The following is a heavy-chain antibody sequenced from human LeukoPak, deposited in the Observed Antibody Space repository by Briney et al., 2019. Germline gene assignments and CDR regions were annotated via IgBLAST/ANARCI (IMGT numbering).Heavy chain of an antibody. CDR1: GGSFSGYY. CDR3: ASGGPLIETPTYNWFDP. V-gene: IGHV4-34*01. Sequence: PSETLSLTCAVYGGSFSGYYWSWIRRPPGKEPEWIGEINHSGSTNYNPSLKSRVTISVDTSKNQFSLKLSSVTAADTAVYYCASGGPLIETPTYNWFDPWGQGTLVTVSS. D-gene: IGHD3-22*01. CDR2: INHSGST. J-gene: IGHJ5*02.